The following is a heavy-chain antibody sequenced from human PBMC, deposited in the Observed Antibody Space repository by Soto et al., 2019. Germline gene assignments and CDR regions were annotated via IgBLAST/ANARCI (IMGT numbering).Heavy chain of an antibody. CDR1: GFTFSSYW. D-gene: IGHD4-17*01. CDR3: TRAKYGDYDF. CDR2: VNSGGSST. V-gene: IGHV3-74*01. Sequence: EVQLVESGGGLVQPGGSLRLSCVASGFTFSSYWMHWVRQVPGKGLVWVARVNSGGSSTGYADSAKGRFTISRDNAKNTLYLQMNRQRAEDTAVSYCTRAKYGDYDFWGQGTLVTFSS. J-gene: IGHJ4*02.